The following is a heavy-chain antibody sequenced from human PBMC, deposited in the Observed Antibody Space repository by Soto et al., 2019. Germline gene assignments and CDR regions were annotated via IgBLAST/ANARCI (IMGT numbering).Heavy chain of an antibody. CDR1: GAALNSGNYY. V-gene: IGHV4-31*03. D-gene: IGHD2-21*01. Sequence: SETLSLTCSVSGAALNSGNYYWSWIRQVPGKGLEWIGHIYVTGAVDYNPSLRDRITISQDTSERQFSLNLRLVTAADTAVYYCARLRIATNNYKWFDPWGKGTLVTVS. CDR2: IYVTGAV. CDR3: ARLRIATNNYKWFDP. J-gene: IGHJ5*02.